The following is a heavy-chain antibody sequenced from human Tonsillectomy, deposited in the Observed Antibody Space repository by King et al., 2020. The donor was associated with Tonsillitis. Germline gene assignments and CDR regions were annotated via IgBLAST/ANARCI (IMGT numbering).Heavy chain of an antibody. CDR2: IYYSGST. J-gene: IGHJ4*02. D-gene: IGHD4-23*01. Sequence: QLQLQESGPGLVKPSETLSLTCTVSGGSISSSSYYWGWIRQPPGKGLEWIGSIYYSGSTYYNPSLKSRVTISVDTSKNQFSLKLSSVTAADTAVYYCSLTNYGGNENKFDYWGQGTLVTVSS. CDR3: SLTNYGGNENKFDY. V-gene: IGHV4-39*01. CDR1: GGSISSSSYY.